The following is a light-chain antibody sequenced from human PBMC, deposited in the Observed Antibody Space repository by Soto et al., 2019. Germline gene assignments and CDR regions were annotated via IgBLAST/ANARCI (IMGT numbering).Light chain of an antibody. CDR2: AAY. CDR1: QDISTY. CDR3: QKYGNAPLT. Sequence: DIQMTQAPSSLSASVGDRVTITCRARQDISTYLAWYQQKPGKVPKLLISAAYTLQSGVPPRFSGSGSGTDFTLPISSLQPEDVAPYYCQKYGNAPLTFGGGTKVEIK. V-gene: IGKV1-27*01. J-gene: IGKJ4*01.